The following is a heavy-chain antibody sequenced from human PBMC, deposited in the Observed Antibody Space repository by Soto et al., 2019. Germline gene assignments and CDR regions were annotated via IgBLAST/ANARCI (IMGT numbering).Heavy chain of an antibody. V-gene: IGHV1-18*01. J-gene: IGHJ6*02. D-gene: IGHD1-26*01. Sequence: QVQLVQSGAEVKKPGASVKVSCKASGYTFTSYGISWVRQAPGQGLEWMGWISAYNGNTNYAQKLQGRVTMTTDTSTSTAYMELRSLRSDDTAVYYCARAIKGSYHWGYYYYGMDVWGQGTTVTVSS. CDR1: GYTFTSYG. CDR2: ISAYNGNT. CDR3: ARAIKGSYHWGYYYYGMDV.